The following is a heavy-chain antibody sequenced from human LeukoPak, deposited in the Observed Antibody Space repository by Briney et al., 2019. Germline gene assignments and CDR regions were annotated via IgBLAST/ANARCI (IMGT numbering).Heavy chain of an antibody. CDR3: ARGFELLYYYYYYYMDV. D-gene: IGHD3-10*01. Sequence: GGSLRLSCAASGFTFSSYSMNWVRQAPGKGPEWVSFISSSSSYIYYADSVKGRFTISRDNAKNSLYLQMNSLRAEDTAVYYCARGFELLYYYYYYYMDVWGKGTTVTVSS. V-gene: IGHV3-21*01. CDR2: ISSSSSYI. CDR1: GFTFSSYS. J-gene: IGHJ6*03.